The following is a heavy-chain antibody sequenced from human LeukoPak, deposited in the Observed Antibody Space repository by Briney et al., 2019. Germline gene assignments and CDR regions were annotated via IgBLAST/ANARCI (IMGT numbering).Heavy chain of an antibody. CDR2: IYYSGST. V-gene: IGHV4-59*01. CDR1: GGSISSYY. D-gene: IGHD3-22*01. Sequence: PSETLSLTCTVSGGSISSYYWSWIRQPPGKGLEWIGYIYYSGSTNYNPSLKSRVTISVDTSKNQFSLKLSSVTAADTAVYYCARVSGYYYVNDAFDIWGQGTMVTVSS. J-gene: IGHJ3*02. CDR3: ARVSGYYYVNDAFDI.